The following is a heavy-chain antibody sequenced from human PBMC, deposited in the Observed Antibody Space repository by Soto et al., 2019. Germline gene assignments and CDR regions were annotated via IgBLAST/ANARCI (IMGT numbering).Heavy chain of an antibody. D-gene: IGHD3-10*01. J-gene: IGHJ6*02. CDR1: GFTFSSYS. V-gene: IGHV3-21*01. CDR2: ISSSSSYI. CDR3: ARGGVSYGMDV. Sequence: KTGGSLRLSCAASGFTFSSYSMNWVRQAPGKGLEWVSSISSSSSYIYYADSVKGRFTISRDNAKNSLYLQMNSLRAEDTAVYYCARGGVSYGMDVWGQGTTVTVSS.